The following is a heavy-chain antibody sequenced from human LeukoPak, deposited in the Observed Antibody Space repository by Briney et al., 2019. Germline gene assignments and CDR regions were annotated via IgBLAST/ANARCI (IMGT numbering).Heavy chain of an antibody. Sequence: LRLSCAASAFTFSDYDMSWIRQAPGKGLEWIGEINHSGSTNYNPSLKSRVTISVDTSKNQFSLKLSSVTAADTAVYYCARGRGSGYCSSTSCSRRFDYWGQGTLVTVSS. CDR3: ARGRGSGYCSSTSCSRRFDY. CDR1: AFTFSDYD. V-gene: IGHV4-34*01. D-gene: IGHD2-2*03. J-gene: IGHJ4*02. CDR2: INHSGST.